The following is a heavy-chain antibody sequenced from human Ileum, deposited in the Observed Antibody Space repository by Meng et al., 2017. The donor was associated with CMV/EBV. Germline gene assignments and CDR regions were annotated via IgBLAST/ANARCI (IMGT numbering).Heavy chain of an antibody. CDR2: VNNRGRT. CDR3: ASGRLQFTPSALQH. Sequence: QLQLQQCGAALSNPSETLSLTCAVSGEPLNGFFCSWIRQPPGRGLEWIGEVNNRGRTNYNPSLKSRLTISIDTSKRQLSLMVTSVTAADSAIYYCASGRLQFTPSALQHWGPGTLVTVSS. D-gene: IGHD5-24*01. CDR1: GEPLNGFF. J-gene: IGHJ1*01. V-gene: IGHV4-34*02.